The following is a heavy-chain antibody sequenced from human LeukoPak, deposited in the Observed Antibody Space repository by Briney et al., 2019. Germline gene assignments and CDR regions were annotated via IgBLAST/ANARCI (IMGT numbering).Heavy chain of an antibody. Sequence: ASVKVSCKASGYTFTSYDINWVRQATGQGLEWMGWMNPNSGNTGYAQKFQGRVTMTRNTSISTAYMELSSLRSEDTAVYYCARAGYCSGGSCYSDWGQGTLVTVSS. J-gene: IGHJ4*02. D-gene: IGHD2-15*01. CDR3: ARAGYCSGGSCYSD. V-gene: IGHV1-8*01. CDR1: GYTFTSYD. CDR2: MNPNSGNT.